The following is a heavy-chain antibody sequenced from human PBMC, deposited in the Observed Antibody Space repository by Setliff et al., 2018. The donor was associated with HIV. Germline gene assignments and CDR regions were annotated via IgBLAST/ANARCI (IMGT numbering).Heavy chain of an antibody. V-gene: IGHV3-21*04. D-gene: IGHD2-8*01. Sequence: GGSLRLSCAASGFTFIDFALNWVRQAPGKGPEWVSSISSSGSYIYYARSVKGRSTISRDNSKNTVYLEMNSLRAEDTAVYYCAKGQLPYCTNGVCYAIDYWGQGTLVTVSS. CDR1: GFTFIDFA. CDR2: ISSSGSYI. J-gene: IGHJ4*02. CDR3: AKGQLPYCTNGVCYAIDY.